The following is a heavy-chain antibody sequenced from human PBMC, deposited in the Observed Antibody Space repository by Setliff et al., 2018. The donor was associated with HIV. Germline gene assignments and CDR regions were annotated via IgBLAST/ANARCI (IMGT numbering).Heavy chain of an antibody. CDR1: GYSISSGYY. CDR2: MYHSGST. V-gene: IGHV4-38-2*02. J-gene: IGHJ4*02. CDR3: ASEDCGGGSCRPDN. D-gene: IGHD2-15*01. Sequence: SETLSLTCTVSGYSISSGYYWGWIRQPPGKGLEWIGSMYHSGSTHYNPSLKSRVTISLDTSKNQFSLKLSSVTVADTAVYYCASEDCGGGSCRPDNWGQGTLVTVSS.